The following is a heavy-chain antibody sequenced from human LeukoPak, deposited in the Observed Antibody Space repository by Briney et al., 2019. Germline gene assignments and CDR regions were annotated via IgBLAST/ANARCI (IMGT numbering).Heavy chain of an antibody. CDR3: ARDHRAYYGAPYHWFDP. V-gene: IGHV1-2*02. J-gene: IGHJ5*02. CDR1: GYTFTGYY. CDR2: INPNSGGT. Sequence: GASVKVSCKASGYTFTGYYMHWVRQAPGQGLEWMGWINPNSGGTYYAQKFQGRVTMTRDTSISTAYMELSRLRSDDTAVYYCARDHRAYYGAPYHWFDPWGQGTLVTVSS. D-gene: IGHD4-17*01.